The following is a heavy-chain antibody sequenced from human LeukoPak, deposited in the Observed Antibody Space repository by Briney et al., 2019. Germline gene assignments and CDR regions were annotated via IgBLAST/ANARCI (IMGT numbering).Heavy chain of an antibody. CDR1: GGSFSGYY. Sequence: SETLSLTCAVYGGSFSGYYWSWIGQPPGKGLEWIGEINHSGSTNYNPSLKSRVTISVDTSKNQFSLKLSSVTAADTAVYYCARGLASHYYDRVRGGWFDPWGQGTLVTVSS. CDR2: INHSGST. J-gene: IGHJ5*02. V-gene: IGHV4-34*01. D-gene: IGHD3-22*01. CDR3: ARGLASHYYDRVRGGWFDP.